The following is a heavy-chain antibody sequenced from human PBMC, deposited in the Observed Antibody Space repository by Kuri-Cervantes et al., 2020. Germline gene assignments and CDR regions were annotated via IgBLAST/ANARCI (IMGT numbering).Heavy chain of an antibody. D-gene: IGHD6-13*01. CDR2: IWYDGSNK. J-gene: IGHJ6*02. V-gene: IGHV3-33*06. Sequence: GGSLRLSCAASGFTFSNYGMHWVRQAPGKGLEWVAVIWYDGSNKYYPDSVKGRFTISRDNSKNTLYLQMNSLRAEDTAVYYCAKDHGYSSSYYYYYGMDVWGQGTTVTVSS. CDR3: AKDHGYSSSYYYYYGMDV. CDR1: GFTFSNYG.